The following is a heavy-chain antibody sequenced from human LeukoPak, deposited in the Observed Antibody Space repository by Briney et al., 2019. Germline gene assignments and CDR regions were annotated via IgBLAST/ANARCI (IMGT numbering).Heavy chain of an antibody. CDR3: VKGVGPRAPNGRVFEY. CDR2: ITNDSDDT. Sequence: GGSLRLSCAASGFTFSNYAMTWVRQAPGKGLDWVSIITNDSDDTRYADSVRGRFTISRDNSKNTLFLQMNTLRVDDTAVYYCVKGVGPRAPNGRVFEYWGQGALVTVSS. V-gene: IGHV3-23*01. CDR1: GFTFSNYA. J-gene: IGHJ4*02. D-gene: IGHD1-26*01.